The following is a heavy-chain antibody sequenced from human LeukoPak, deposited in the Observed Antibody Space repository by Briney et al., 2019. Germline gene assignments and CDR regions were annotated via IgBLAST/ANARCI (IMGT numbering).Heavy chain of an antibody. CDR2: INAGNGNT. CDR1: GYTFTSYA. V-gene: IGHV1-3*01. CDR3: ARDAGTGTTDY. Sequence: ASVKVSCKASGYTFTSYAMHWVRQAPGQRLEWMGWINAGNGNTKYSQKFQGRVTITRDTSTSTVYMELSSLRSEDTAVYYCARDAGTGTTDYWGQGTLVTVSS. D-gene: IGHD1-7*01. J-gene: IGHJ4*02.